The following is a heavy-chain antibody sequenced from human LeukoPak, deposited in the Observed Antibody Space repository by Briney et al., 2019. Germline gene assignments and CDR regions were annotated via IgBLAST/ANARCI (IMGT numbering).Heavy chain of an antibody. Sequence: SDTLSLTCAVYGGSFSGYYWSWIRQPPGKGLEWIGEIKHSGSTNYNPPLKSRVTISVDTSKNQFSLKLSSVTAADTAVYYCARVVVPAAIDYWGQGTLVTVSS. D-gene: IGHD2-2*01. V-gene: IGHV4-34*01. CDR1: GGSFSGYY. J-gene: IGHJ4*02. CDR3: ARVVVPAAIDY. CDR2: IKHSGST.